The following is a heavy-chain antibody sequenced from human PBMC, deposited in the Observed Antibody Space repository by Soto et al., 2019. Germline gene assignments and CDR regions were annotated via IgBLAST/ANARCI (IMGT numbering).Heavy chain of an antibody. D-gene: IGHD6-6*01. CDR1: GFTFSSYG. CDR2: ISYDGSNK. CDR3: AKDSSSSLDY. V-gene: IGHV3-30*18. Sequence: GGSLRLSCAASGFTFSSYGMHWVRQAPGKGLEWVAVISYDGSNKYYADSVKGRFTISRDNSKNTLYLQMNSLRAEDTAVYYCAKDSSSSLDYWGQGTLVTVSS. J-gene: IGHJ4*02.